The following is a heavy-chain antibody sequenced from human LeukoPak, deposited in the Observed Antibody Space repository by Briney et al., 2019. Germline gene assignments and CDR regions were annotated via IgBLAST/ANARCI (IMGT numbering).Heavy chain of an antibody. D-gene: IGHD3-22*01. J-gene: IGHJ4*02. CDR2: IYHSGST. Sequence: PSETLSLTCAVSGGSISSGGYSWSWIRQPPGKGLEWIGYIYHSGSTYYNPSLKSRVTISVDRSKNQFSLKLSSVTAADTAVYYCARVGYPDAHYYDSSHYFDYWGQGTLVTVSS. CDR1: GGSISSGGYS. CDR3: ARVGYPDAHYYDSSHYFDY. V-gene: IGHV4-30-2*01.